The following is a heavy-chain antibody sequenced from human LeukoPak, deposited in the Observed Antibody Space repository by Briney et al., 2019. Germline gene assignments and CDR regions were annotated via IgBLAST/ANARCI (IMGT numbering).Heavy chain of an antibody. Sequence: PSETLSLTWAVYGGSFSDYYWTWIRQTPGKGLEWIGEMSPSGSSNYNPSLKSRVTISVDASKNQFSLKLRSVTAADTAVYYCARGRQDVNMILVVMAGVSYYLDVWSKGTTVTVS. V-gene: IGHV4-34*01. CDR3: ARGRQDVNMILVVMAGVSYYLDV. J-gene: IGHJ6*03. D-gene: IGHD3-22*01. CDR2: MSPSGSS. CDR1: GGSFSDYY.